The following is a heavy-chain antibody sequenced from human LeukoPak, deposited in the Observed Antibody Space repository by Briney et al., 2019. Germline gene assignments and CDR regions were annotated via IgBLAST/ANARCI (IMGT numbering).Heavy chain of an antibody. CDR2: IYPGDSNT. CDR1: GYSFSTYW. Sequence: GESLKISCKGSGYSFSTYWIGWVRQMPGKGLEWMGFIYPGDSNTRYSPSFQGQVTISADKSISTAYLQWSSLKASDTAMYYCARHMVRSGNSDFDYWGQGTLVTVSS. CDR3: ARHMVRSGNSDFDY. V-gene: IGHV5-51*01. D-gene: IGHD4-23*01. J-gene: IGHJ4*02.